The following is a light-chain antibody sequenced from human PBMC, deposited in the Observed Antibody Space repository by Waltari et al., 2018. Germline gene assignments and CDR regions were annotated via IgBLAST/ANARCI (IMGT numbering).Light chain of an antibody. CDR1: GSAVGASDA. CDR3: SSLTPDGLAL. J-gene: IGLJ2*01. Sequence: QSDLTQPASVSGSPGQSITISSSGVGSAVGASDAVSWHQHHPGKAPQVIIYDVTNRPSAVSVLFSASTSANTASLTISGLQPEDEADYYCSSLTPDGLALFGGVTRVTVL. CDR2: DVT. V-gene: IGLV2-14*03.